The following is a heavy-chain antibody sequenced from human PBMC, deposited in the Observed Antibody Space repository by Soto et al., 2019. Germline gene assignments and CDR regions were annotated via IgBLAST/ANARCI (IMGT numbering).Heavy chain of an antibody. CDR2: ISSSSSTI. CDR3: ARGGLMIVAAFDI. V-gene: IGHV3-48*01. Sequence: GGSLRLSCAASGFTFSSYWMYWVRQAPGKGLEWVSYISSSSSTIYYADSVKGRFTISRDNAKNSLYLQMNSLRAEDTAVYYCARGGLMIVAAFDIWGQGTMVTVSS. CDR1: GFTFSSYW. D-gene: IGHD3-22*01. J-gene: IGHJ3*02.